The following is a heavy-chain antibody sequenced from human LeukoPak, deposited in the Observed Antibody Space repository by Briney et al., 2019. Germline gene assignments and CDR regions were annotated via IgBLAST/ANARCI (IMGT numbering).Heavy chain of an antibody. CDR2: IIPIFGTA. CDR3: ARDRCPKWLPYYYYMDV. Sequence: SVKVSCKASGGTFSSYAISWVRQAPGQGLEWMGGIIPIFGTANYAQKFQGRVTITADESTSTAYMELSSLRSEDTAVYYCARDRCPKWLPYYYYMDVWGKGTTVTVSS. D-gene: IGHD5-12*01. V-gene: IGHV1-69*01. CDR1: GGTFSSYA. J-gene: IGHJ6*03.